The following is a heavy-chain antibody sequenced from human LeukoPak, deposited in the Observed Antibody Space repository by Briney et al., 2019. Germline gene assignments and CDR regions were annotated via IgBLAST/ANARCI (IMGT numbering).Heavy chain of an antibody. V-gene: IGHV1-18*01. D-gene: IGHD3-22*01. Sequence: ASVKVSCKASGYTFTSYGISWVRQAPGQGLEWMGWISAYNGNTNYAQKLQGRVTMTTDTSTSTAYMELRSLRSDDTAVYYCARDEFHVDSSGYYPLFDYWGQGTLVTVSS. J-gene: IGHJ4*02. CDR3: ARDEFHVDSSGYYPLFDY. CDR1: GYTFTSYG. CDR2: ISAYNGNT.